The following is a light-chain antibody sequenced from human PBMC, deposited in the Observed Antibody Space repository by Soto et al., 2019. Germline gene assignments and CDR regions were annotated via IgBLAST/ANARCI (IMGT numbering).Light chain of an antibody. CDR1: QSISSW. CDR3: QQYNSSWT. J-gene: IGKJ1*01. V-gene: IGKV1-5*01. Sequence: DIQMTQSPSTLSASVGDIVTITCRASQSISSWLAWYQQKPGKAPKLLIYDASSLESGVPSRFSGSGSGPEFTLTISSLQPDDFATYYCQQYNSSWTFGQGTKVDIK. CDR2: DAS.